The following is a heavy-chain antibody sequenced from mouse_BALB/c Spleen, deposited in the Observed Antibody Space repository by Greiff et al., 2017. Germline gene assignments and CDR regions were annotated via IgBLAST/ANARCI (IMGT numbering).Heavy chain of an antibody. D-gene: IGHD2-14*01. V-gene: IGHV1S56*01. CDR3: ARGEVRYAMDY. Sequence: QVQLKQSGPELVKPGASVRISCKASGYTFTSYYIHWVKQRPGQGLEWIGWIYPGNVNTKYNEKFKGKATLTADKSSSTAYMQLSSLTSEDSAVYFCARGEVRYAMDYWGQGTSVTVSS. CDR2: IYPGNVNT. CDR1: GYTFTSYY. J-gene: IGHJ4*01.